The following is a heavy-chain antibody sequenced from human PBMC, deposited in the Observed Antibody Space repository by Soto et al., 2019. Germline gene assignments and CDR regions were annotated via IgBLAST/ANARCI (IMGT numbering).Heavy chain of an antibody. Sequence: EVQLLESGGGLVQPGGSLRLSCAASGFTFSSYAMSWVRQAPGKGLEWVSAISGSGGSTYYADSVKGRFTISRDNSKNTLYLQMNSLRAEDTAVYYCAKTPYYDFWSGYNHWFDPWGQGTLVTVSS. CDR1: GFTFSSYA. D-gene: IGHD3-3*01. J-gene: IGHJ5*02. V-gene: IGHV3-23*01. CDR3: AKTPYYDFWSGYNHWFDP. CDR2: ISGSGGST.